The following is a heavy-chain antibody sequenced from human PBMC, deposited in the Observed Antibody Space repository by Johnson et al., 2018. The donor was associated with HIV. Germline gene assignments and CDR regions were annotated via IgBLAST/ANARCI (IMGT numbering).Heavy chain of an antibody. V-gene: IGHV3-30*04. J-gene: IGHJ3*02. D-gene: IGHD5-24*01. CDR1: GFTFSSYA. CDR3: ARCRDAYTLLSAFDI. Sequence: QMQLVESGGGVVQPGRSLRVSCAASGFTFSSYAMHWVRQAPGKGLEWVAVIAYDGSNKYYADSVKGRLTISRDNSKNTLYLQMNSLRAEDMAVYYCARCRDAYTLLSAFDIWGQGTMVTVSS. CDR2: IAYDGSNK.